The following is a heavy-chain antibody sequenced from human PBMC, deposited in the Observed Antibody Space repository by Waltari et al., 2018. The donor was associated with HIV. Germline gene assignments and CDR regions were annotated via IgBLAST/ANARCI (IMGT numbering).Heavy chain of an antibody. CDR1: GGSFSGYY. V-gene: IGHV4-34*01. D-gene: IGHD4-17*01. CDR2: INHSGSS. J-gene: IGHJ6*01. Sequence: QVQLQQWGAGLLRPSETLSLTCAVYGGSFSGYYWSWIRQPPGKGLAWIGEINHSGSSNYNPSLKSRVTISVDTSKNQFSLRLRSVTAADTAVYYCARDSVPSFDYGDYYYYGMDVWSQGTTVTVSS. CDR3: ARDSVPSFDYGDYYYYGMDV.